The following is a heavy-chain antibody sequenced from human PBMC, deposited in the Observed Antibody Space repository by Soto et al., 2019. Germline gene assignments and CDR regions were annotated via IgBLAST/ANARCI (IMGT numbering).Heavy chain of an antibody. D-gene: IGHD6-19*01. Sequence: QVQLEQSAPEVKKPGASVKVSCKASGYTITTYGISWVRQAPGQGLEWLGWINTHNGNTNYAQNLQGRVIMTADTPTQTAPMGLRSLRSQDTAIYYCTREGSAPYYYNGIDAWGQGTTVPVSS. CDR3: TREGSAPYYYNGIDA. CDR2: INTHNGNT. J-gene: IGHJ6*02. V-gene: IGHV1-18*01. CDR1: GYTITTYG.